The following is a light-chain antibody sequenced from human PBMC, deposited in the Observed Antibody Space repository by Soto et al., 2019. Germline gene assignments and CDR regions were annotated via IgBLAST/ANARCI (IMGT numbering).Light chain of an antibody. Sequence: ETVLTQSPGTLSLSPGERAILSCRASQSVSSTYLAWYQQKPVQAPRLLIYGASSRATGIPDRFSGSRTGTDFPLTISRLEPEDFAVYYCQQYNNALWTFGQGTKVEIK. V-gene: IGKV3-20*01. CDR2: GAS. J-gene: IGKJ1*01. CDR3: QQYNNALWT. CDR1: QSVSSTY.